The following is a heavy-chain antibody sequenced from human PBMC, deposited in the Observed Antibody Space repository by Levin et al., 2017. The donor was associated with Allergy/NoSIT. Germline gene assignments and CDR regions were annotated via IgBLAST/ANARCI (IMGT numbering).Heavy chain of an antibody. V-gene: IGHV3-33*01. CDR2: IWFDGNKQ. D-gene: IGHD3-9*01. CDR1: GFTFSSYV. CDR3: ARERSASDFEPTRYFYYGLDV. Sequence: PGGSLRLSCEASGFTFSSYVMHWVRQAPGKGLEWVAVIWFDGNKQEYSDAVKGRFTISRDNFKNTLYLQINRLSADDTAVYYCARERSASDFEPTRYFYYGLDVWGQGTTLTVSS. J-gene: IGHJ6*02.